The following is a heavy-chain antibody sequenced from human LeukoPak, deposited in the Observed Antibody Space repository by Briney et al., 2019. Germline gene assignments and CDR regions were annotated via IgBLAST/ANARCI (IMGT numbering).Heavy chain of an antibody. V-gene: IGHV3-30*18. CDR3: AKEGDYYDSSGYSDLDY. CDR1: GFTFSSYG. Sequence: GRSLRLSCAASGFTFSSYGMHWVRQAPGKGLEWVAVISYDGSNKYYADSVKGRFTISRDNSKSTLYLQMNSLRAEDTAVYYCAKEGDYYDSSGYSDLDYWGQGTLVTVSS. CDR2: ISYDGSNK. J-gene: IGHJ4*02. D-gene: IGHD3-22*01.